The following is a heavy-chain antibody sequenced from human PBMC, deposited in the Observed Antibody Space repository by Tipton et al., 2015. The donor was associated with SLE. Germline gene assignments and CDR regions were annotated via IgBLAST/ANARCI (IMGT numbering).Heavy chain of an antibody. CDR3: AKSTYGDFADWYFDL. J-gene: IGHJ2*01. CDR2: ISRSSRSI. Sequence: SLRLSCAASGFTFSSYAMHWVRQAPGKGLEWVSAISRSSRSIYYADSVKGRFTISRDNSKSTLYLQMNSLRAEDTAVYYCAKSTYGDFADWYFDLWGRGTLVTVSS. D-gene: IGHD4-17*01. CDR1: GFTFSSYA. V-gene: IGHV3-23*01.